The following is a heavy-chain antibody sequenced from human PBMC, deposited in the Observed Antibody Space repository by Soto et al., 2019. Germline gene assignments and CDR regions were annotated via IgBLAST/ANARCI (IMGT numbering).Heavy chain of an antibody. CDR3: ARFLRTYYYYYGMDV. CDR2: ISSSSSYI. V-gene: IGHV3-21*01. CDR1: GFTFSSYS. D-gene: IGHD4-17*01. Sequence: VQLVESGGGLVKPGGSLRLSCAASGFTFSSYSMNWVRQAPGKGLEWVSSISSSSSYIYYADSVKGRFTISRDNAKNSLYLQMNSLRAEDTAVYYCARFLRTYYYYYGMDVWGQGTTVTVSS. J-gene: IGHJ6*02.